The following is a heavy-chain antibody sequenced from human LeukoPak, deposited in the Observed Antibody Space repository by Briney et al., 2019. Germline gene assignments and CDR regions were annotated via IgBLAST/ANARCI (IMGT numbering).Heavy chain of an antibody. V-gene: IGHV3-48*02. CDR3: ARASFQRWLQLGGD. CDR2: ISSSSTI. CDR1: GFTFSTYS. D-gene: IGHD5-24*01. J-gene: IGHJ4*02. Sequence: GGSLRLSCTASGFTFSTYSMNWVRQAPGKGLEWVSYISSSSTIYYADSVKGRFTISRDNAKNSLYLQMSSLRDEDTAVYYCARASFQRWLQLGGDWGQGTLVTVSS.